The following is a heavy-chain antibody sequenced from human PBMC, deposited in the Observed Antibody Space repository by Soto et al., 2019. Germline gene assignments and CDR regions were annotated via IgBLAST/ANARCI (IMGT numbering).Heavy chain of an antibody. CDR3: ARDGTYYDILTGYFKGDY. D-gene: IGHD3-9*01. CDR2: ISAYNGNT. J-gene: IGHJ4*02. V-gene: IGHV1-18*01. Sequence: QYPGQGLEWMGWISAYNGNTNYAQKLQGRVTMTTDTSTSTAYMELRSLRSDDTAVYYCARDGTYYDILTGYFKGDYWGQGTLVTVSS.